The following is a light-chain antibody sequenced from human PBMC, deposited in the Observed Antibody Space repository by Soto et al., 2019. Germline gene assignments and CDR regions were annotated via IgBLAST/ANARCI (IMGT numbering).Light chain of an antibody. J-gene: IGKJ4*01. Sequence: ETVLTQSPGTLSLSPGQRATLSCRASQSVSSSNLAWYQQKPGQAPRLLIYGASSRATGIPDRFSGSGSGTDFTLTISGLEPEDFAVYFCQQYVGSGLVTFGGGTKVEVK. CDR2: GAS. CDR1: QSVSSSN. V-gene: IGKV3-20*01. CDR3: QQYVGSGLVT.